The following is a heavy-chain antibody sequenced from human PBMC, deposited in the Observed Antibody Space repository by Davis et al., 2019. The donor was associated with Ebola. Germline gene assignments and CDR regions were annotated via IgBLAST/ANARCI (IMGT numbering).Heavy chain of an antibody. V-gene: IGHV1-24*01. CDR3: VTTGSCHDGVCYTLGAFVI. D-gene: IGHD2-8*01. J-gene: IGHJ3*02. CDR2: FDHESGRT. Sequence: ASVKVSCKVSGYTLTAFSMHWVRQAPGEGLEWMGSFDHESGRTTYAQKFQGRVTMTGATSTDAAYMYLSSLRSEDTALYYCVTTGSCHDGVCYTLGAFVIWGQGTMVTVSS. CDR1: GYTLTAFS.